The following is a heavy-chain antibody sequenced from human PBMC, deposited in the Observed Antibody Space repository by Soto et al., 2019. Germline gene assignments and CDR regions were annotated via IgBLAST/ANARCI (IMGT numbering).Heavy chain of an antibody. J-gene: IGHJ6*02. V-gene: IGHV5-51*01. CDR3: ARHKGYCSSTSCYGMDV. D-gene: IGHD2-15*01. CDR1: GYTFTTYW. CDR2: IYPGDSDS. Sequence: PGESLNISCEGSGYTFTTYWVAWVRQMPGKGLEWVGSIYPGDSDSRYNPSVQGQVTISADRSISTAYLQWNSLKASDTAMYFCARHKGYCSSTSCYGMDVWGQGTTVTVSS.